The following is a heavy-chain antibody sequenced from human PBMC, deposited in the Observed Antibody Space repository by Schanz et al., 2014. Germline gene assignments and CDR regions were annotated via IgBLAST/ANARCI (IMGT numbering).Heavy chain of an antibody. CDR2: IIPSLGLA. CDR3: ARSNYYDNSDYYNSFDY. Sequence: VQLEQSGAEVKKPGSSVKVSCKASGGTFSSFGINWVRQAPGQGLEWMGRIIPSLGLAKYAQKFQGRVTITADRSTSTAYMDVSSLRSEDTAVYYCARSNYYDNSDYYNSFDYWGQGTLVTVSS. CDR1: GGTFSSFG. V-gene: IGHV1-69*02. J-gene: IGHJ4*02. D-gene: IGHD3-22*01.